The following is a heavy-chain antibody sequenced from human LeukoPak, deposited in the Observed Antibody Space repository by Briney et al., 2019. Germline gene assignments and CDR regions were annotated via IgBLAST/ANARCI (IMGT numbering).Heavy chain of an antibody. D-gene: IGHD6-13*01. CDR2: IRGTGGST. CDR3: AKDTSSSWYGLGY. V-gene: IGHV3-23*01. J-gene: IGHJ4*02. CDR1: GFTFSSFA. Sequence: GGSLRLSCAASGFTFSSFAMTWVRQAPGKGLQWVSGIRGTGGSTYYADSVKGRFTISRDNSKNTLYLQMNSLRAEDTAVYYCAKDTSSSWYGLGYWGQGTLVTVSS.